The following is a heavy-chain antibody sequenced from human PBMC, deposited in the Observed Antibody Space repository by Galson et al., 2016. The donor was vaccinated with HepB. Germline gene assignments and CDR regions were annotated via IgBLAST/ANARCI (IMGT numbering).Heavy chain of an antibody. CDR2: ISYDGSHT. V-gene: IGHV3-30*18. CDR1: GFTFSSYG. CDR3: AKDPTVFYFYMDI. Sequence: SLRLSCAASGFTFSSYGMHWVRQAPGKGLQWVAVISYDGSHTYYADFVKGGFPISRDNSMNTLHLQLSSLRPEDTAVYYCAKDPTVFYFYMDIWGKGTMVTVSS. J-gene: IGHJ6*03.